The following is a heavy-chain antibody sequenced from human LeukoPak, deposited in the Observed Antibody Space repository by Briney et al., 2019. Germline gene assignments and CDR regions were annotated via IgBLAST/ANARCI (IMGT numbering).Heavy chain of an antibody. V-gene: IGHV4-59*08. J-gene: IGHJ4*02. D-gene: IGHD1-26*01. CDR1: SGSISGYY. CDR2: RYYSGAT. CDR3: ARALSGSPAVFDS. Sequence: SETLSLTCAVSSGSISGYYWNWIRQPPGKGLEWLGFRYYSGATNYNPSLRGRVTISVDGSKSQLSLKMTSVTAADTAVYYCARALSGSPAVFDSWGQGTLVSVSS.